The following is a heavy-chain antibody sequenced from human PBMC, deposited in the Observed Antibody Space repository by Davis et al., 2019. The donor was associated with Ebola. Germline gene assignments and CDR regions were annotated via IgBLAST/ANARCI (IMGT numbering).Heavy chain of an antibody. D-gene: IGHD6-13*01. V-gene: IGHV4-59*01. CDR3: ARAIAAPNWFDP. CDR2: IYYSGST. J-gene: IGHJ5*02. Sequence: MPSETLSLTCTVSGGSISSYYWSWIRQPPGKGLEWIGYIYYSGSTNYNPSLKSRVTISVDTSKNQFSLKLSSVTAADTAVYYCARAIAAPNWFDPWGQGTLVTVSS. CDR1: GGSISSYY.